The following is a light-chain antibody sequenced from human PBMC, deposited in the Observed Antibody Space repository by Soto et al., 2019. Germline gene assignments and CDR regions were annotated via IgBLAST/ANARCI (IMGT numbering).Light chain of an antibody. V-gene: IGKV1-39*01. Sequence: DIQMTQSPSSLSASVGDRVTITCRASQSIANFLNWYQHKPGEAPKLLIFATSTLQTGVPSRFSGSRSGTDFTLTISSLQPEDFASYYCQQSHSTPLTFGGGTRVEIK. CDR2: ATS. J-gene: IGKJ4*01. CDR3: QQSHSTPLT. CDR1: QSIANF.